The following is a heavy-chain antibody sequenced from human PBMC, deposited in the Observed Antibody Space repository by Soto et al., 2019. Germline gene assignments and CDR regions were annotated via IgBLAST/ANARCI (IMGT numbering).Heavy chain of an antibody. CDR1: GFTFSSYA. Sequence: PGGSLRLSFAASGFTFSSYAMSWVRQAPGKGLEWVSGISVSGSTTYYADSAKGRFTISRDNSKNTLYLQMSSLRAEDTAVYYCARGGYYDSTGYANWGQGTLVTVSS. J-gene: IGHJ4*02. CDR2: ISVSGSTT. CDR3: ARGGYYDSTGYAN. D-gene: IGHD3-22*01. V-gene: IGHV3-23*01.